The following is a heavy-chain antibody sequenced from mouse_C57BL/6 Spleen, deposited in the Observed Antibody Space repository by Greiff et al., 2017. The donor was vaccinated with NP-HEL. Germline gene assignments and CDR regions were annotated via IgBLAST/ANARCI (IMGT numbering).Heavy chain of an antibody. J-gene: IGHJ1*03. CDR2: IDPSDSYT. CDR1: GYTFTSYW. CDR3: ARRDYYGSSPYWYFGV. Sequence: QVQLQQPGAELVMPGASVKLSCKASGYTFTSYWMHWVKQRPGQGLEWIGEIDPSDSYTNYNQKFKGKSTLTVDKSSSTAYMQLSSLTSEDSAVYYCARRDYYGSSPYWYFGVWGTGTTVTVSS. D-gene: IGHD1-1*01. V-gene: IGHV1-69*01.